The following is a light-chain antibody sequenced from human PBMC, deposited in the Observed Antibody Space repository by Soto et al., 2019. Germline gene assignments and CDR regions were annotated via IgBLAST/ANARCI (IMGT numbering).Light chain of an antibody. V-gene: IGKV3-20*01. Sequence: EIVLPQSPGTLSLSPGERATLSCRASQSVSSSYLAWYQQKPGQAPRLLIYGASSRATGIPDRFSGSGSGTEFSLTISNLQSEDFAVYHCQQYDKWPRTFGQGTKVEI. CDR1: QSVSSSY. CDR3: QQYDKWPRT. J-gene: IGKJ1*01. CDR2: GAS.